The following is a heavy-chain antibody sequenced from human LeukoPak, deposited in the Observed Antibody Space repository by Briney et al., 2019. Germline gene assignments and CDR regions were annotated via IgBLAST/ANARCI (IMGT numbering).Heavy chain of an antibody. CDR2: IYTSGST. CDR3: ATQGIAARPFALDV. Sequence: KASETLSLTCTVSGGSISSGSYCWSWIRQPAGKGLEWIGRIYTSGSTNYNPSLKSRVTISVDTSKNQFSLKLSSVTAADTAVYYCATQGIAARPFALDVWGKGTTVTVSS. CDR1: GGSISSGSYC. J-gene: IGHJ6*04. D-gene: IGHD6-6*01. V-gene: IGHV4-61*02.